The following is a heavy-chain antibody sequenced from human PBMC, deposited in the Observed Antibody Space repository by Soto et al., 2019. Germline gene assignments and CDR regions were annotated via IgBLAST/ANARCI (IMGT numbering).Heavy chain of an antibody. CDR3: ARNMVYYYGRGSGNGHGV. V-gene: IGHV1-2*02. CDR1: GYTFTAYY. CDR2: INPKFGDT. D-gene: IGHD3-10*02. Sequence: QVQLVQSGAEVKEPGDSVRVSCEASGYTFTAYYIHWVRQAPGQGLEWMGWINPKFGDTTYAQDCQGRCSMTRDMSISTVDMELSRLASDDTAIYYCARNMVYYYGRGSGNGHGVWGQGTTVTVFS. J-gene: IGHJ6*02.